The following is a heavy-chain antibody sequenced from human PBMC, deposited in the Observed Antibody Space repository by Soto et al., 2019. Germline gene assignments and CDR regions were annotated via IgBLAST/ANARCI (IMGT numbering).Heavy chain of an antibody. D-gene: IGHD3-3*01. CDR3: ARDRSLIFAVPPYGMDV. CDR2: ISASGGTT. J-gene: IGHJ6*02. Sequence: PGGSLRRFCLISGFSFSDHEMNWVRHAPGKGPEWVSRISASGGTTSYADSVKGRFTISRDNARDSLYLHMNNLRAEDTAIYYCARDRSLIFAVPPYGMDVWGQGPTVIVSS. V-gene: IGHV3-48*03. CDR1: GFSFSDHE.